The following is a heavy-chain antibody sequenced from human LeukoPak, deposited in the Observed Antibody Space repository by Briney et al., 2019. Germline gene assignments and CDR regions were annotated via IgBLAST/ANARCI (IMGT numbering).Heavy chain of an antibody. V-gene: IGHV4-30-4*02. CDR1: GGSINSGDYY. D-gene: IGHD1-26*01. CDR3: AREKSGSYSVNWFDP. Sequence: SETLSLTCTVSGGSINSGDYYWSWIRQPPGKGLEWIGYIYYSGSTYYTPSLKSRVTISIDTSKNQFSLQLRSVTAADTAVYYCAREKSGSYSVNWFDPWGQGTLVTVSS. J-gene: IGHJ5*02. CDR2: IYYSGST.